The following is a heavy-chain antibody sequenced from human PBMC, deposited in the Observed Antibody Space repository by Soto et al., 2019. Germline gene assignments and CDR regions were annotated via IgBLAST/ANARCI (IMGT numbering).Heavy chain of an antibody. J-gene: IGHJ4*02. CDR2: INPNGGST. Sequence: QVQLVQSGAEVKKPGASVKVSCKASGYTLTNFYIHWVRQAPGQGLEWMGIINPNGGSTNYAHNFQGRVTITRDTSTSTVYMDLSSLRSEDPAEYYCARGLGSGDYWGRGTLVTVSS. V-gene: IGHV1-46*03. CDR3: ARGLGSGDY. CDR1: GYTLTNFY. D-gene: IGHD6-25*01.